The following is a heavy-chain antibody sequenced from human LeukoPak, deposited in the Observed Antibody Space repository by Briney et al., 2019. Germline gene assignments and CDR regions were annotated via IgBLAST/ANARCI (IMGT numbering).Heavy chain of an antibody. J-gene: IGHJ4*02. CDR2: ISYDGSNK. CDR3: AKDGVDYYDSSGYYF. Sequence: PGGSLRLSCAASGFTFSSYAMHWVRQAPGKGLEWVAVISYDGSNKYYADSVKGRFTISRDNSKNTLYLQMNSLRAEDTAVYYCAKDGVDYYDSSGYYFGGQGTLVTVSS. D-gene: IGHD3-22*01. V-gene: IGHV3-30-3*01. CDR1: GFTFSSYA.